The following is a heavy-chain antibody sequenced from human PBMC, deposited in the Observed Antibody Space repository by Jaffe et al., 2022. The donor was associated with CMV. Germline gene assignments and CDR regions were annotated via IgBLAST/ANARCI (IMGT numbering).Heavy chain of an antibody. V-gene: IGHV4-39*01. D-gene: IGHD3-9*01. CDR3: ARQSSNYDILTGYYIEYFDY. CDR1: GGSISSSSYY. CDR2: IYYSGST. Sequence: QLQLQESGPGLVKPSETLSLTCTVSGGSISSSSYYWGWIRQPPGKGLEWIGSIYYSGSTYYNPSLKSRVTISVDTSKNQFSLKLSSVTAADTAVYYCARQSSNYDILTGYYIEYFDYWGQGTLVTVSS. J-gene: IGHJ4*02.